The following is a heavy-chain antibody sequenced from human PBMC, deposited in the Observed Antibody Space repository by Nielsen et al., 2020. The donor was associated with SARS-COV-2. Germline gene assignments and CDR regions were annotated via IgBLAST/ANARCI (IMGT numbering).Heavy chain of an antibody. V-gene: IGHV3-9*01. Sequence: GGSLRLSCAASGFTFDDHAMHWVRQAPGMGLEWVSGISWNSGTKDYTGSVKGRFTISRDNAKKSLYLQMNSLRAEDTALYYCAKDWSGSNCGADCLSHWGPGTVITVSS. J-gene: IGHJ4*02. D-gene: IGHD2-21*02. CDR2: ISWNSGTK. CDR1: GFTFDDHA. CDR3: AKDWSGSNCGADCLSH.